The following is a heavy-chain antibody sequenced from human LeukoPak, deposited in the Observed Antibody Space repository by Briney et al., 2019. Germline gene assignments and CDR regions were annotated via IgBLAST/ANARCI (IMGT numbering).Heavy chain of an antibody. V-gene: IGHV3-21*01. D-gene: IGHD2-2*01. J-gene: IGHJ4*02. CDR1: GFTFSSYS. CDR3: ASDIVVVPAATDY. CDR2: ISSSSSYI. Sequence: GGSLRLSCAASGFTFSSYSMNWVRQAPGKGLEWVSSISSSSSYIYYADSVKGRFTISRDNAKNSLYLQMNSLRAEDTAVYYCASDIVVVPAATDYWGQGTLVTVSS.